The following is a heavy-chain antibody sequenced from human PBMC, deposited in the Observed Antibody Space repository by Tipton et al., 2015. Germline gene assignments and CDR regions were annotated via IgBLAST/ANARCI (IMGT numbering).Heavy chain of an antibody. V-gene: IGHV4-4*02. CDR3: ARDGRYDILTGHSHQYGMDV. CDR1: GDSISSDYW. J-gene: IGHJ6*02. Sequence: GLVKPSGTLSLTCTISGDSISSDYWWSWVRQPPGKGLEWIGEIFHTGNTNYNPSLMSRLTISVDKSKNQFSLKLSSVTAADTAVYFCARDGRYDILTGHSHQYGMDVWGQGTTVTVSS. D-gene: IGHD3-9*01. CDR2: IFHTGNT.